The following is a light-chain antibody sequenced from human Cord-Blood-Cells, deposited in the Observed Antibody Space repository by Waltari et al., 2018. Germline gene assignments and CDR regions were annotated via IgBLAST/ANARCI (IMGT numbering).Light chain of an antibody. Sequence: DIQMTQSPSTLSASVGDRVTITCRARQSISSWLAWYQQKPGKAPKLLIYDASSLESGVPSGFSGSGSGTEFALTISSLQPDDFATYYCQQYNSYWTFGQGTKVEI. CDR3: QQYNSYWT. J-gene: IGKJ1*01. CDR2: DAS. V-gene: IGKV1-5*01. CDR1: QSISSW.